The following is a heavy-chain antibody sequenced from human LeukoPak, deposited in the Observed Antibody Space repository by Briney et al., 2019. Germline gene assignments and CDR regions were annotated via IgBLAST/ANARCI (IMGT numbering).Heavy chain of an antibody. CDR2: IYYSGST. CDR3: ARPGIVGATNSVDY. CDR1: GGSISSSSYY. D-gene: IGHD1-26*01. J-gene: IGHJ4*02. Sequence: NSSETLSLTCTVSGGSISSSSYYWGWIRQPPGKGLEWIGSIYYSGSTYYNPSLKSRVTISVDTSKNQFSLKLSSVTAADTAVYYCARPGIVGATNSVDYWGQGTLVTVSS. V-gene: IGHV4-39*07.